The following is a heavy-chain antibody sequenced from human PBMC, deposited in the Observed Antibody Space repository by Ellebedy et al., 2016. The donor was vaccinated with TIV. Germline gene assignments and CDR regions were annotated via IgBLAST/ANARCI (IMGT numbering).Heavy chain of an antibody. V-gene: IGHV3-30-3*01. CDR3: ARHGEIVVVTAMLDY. CDR1: GFTFSSYA. CDR2: ISYDGSKK. J-gene: IGHJ4*02. D-gene: IGHD2-21*02. Sequence: GESLKISCAASGFTFSSYAMHWVRQAPGKGLEWVAVISYDGSKKYYADSVKGRFTISRDNSKNTLYLQRNSLRADDTAVYYCARHGEIVVVTAMLDYWGQGTLVTVSS.